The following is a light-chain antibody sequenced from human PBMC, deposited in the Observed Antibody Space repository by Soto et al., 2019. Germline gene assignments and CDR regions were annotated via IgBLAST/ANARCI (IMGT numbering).Light chain of an antibody. J-gene: IGKJ5*01. V-gene: IGKV1-39*01. Sequence: DIQMTQSPSSLSAPVGDRVTITYRASQRISSFLNWYQQKPGKAPKLLIYTPSRFQSGVPSRFSCSCSGTDFTLTINNLQPEDFATYYCQQTYSTPPTTFGQGTRLEIK. CDR2: TPS. CDR1: QRISSF. CDR3: QQTYSTPPTT.